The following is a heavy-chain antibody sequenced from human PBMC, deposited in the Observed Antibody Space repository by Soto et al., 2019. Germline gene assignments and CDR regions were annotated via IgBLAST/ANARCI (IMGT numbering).Heavy chain of an antibody. J-gene: IGHJ6*03. CDR3: ARSALGLGYCSSTSCGERMDV. CDR1: GGSFSGYY. V-gene: IGHV4-34*01. Sequence: QVQLQQWGAGLLKPSETLSLTCAVYGGSFSGYYWSWIRQPPGKGLEWIGEINHSGSTNYNPSLKSRVTISVDTSKNQFSLKLSSVTAADTAVYYCARSALGLGYCSSTSCGERMDVWGKGTTVTVSS. CDR2: INHSGST. D-gene: IGHD2-2*01.